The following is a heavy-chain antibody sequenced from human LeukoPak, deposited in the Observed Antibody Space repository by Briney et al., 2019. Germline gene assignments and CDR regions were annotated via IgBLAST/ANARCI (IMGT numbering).Heavy chain of an antibody. CDR2: IKSRTDGGTT. V-gene: IGHV3-15*01. D-gene: IGHD1-26*01. CDR1: GFTFSNAL. J-gene: IGHJ3*01. CDR3: TTWDGVN. Sequence: PGGSLRLSCAASGFTFSNALMTWVRQAPGKGLEWVGHIKSRTDGGTTDCAAPLKGRFTISRDDSKNILYLQMNSLKTDDIAVYYCTTWDGVNWGQGTMVTVSS.